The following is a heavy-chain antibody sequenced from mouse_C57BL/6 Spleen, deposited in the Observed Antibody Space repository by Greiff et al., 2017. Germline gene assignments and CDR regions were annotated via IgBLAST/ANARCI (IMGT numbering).Heavy chain of an antibody. V-gene: IGHV1-55*01. CDR1: GYTFTSYW. CDR2: IYPGSGST. J-gene: IGHJ1*03. CDR3: ARFMGSKRVYWYFDV. Sequence: QVQLQQPGAELVKPGASVKMSCKASGYTFTSYWITWVKQRPGQGLEWIGDIYPGSGSTNYNEKFKSKATLTVDTSSSTAYMQLSSLTSEDSAVYYCARFMGSKRVYWYFDVWGTGTTVTVSS. D-gene: IGHD1-1*01.